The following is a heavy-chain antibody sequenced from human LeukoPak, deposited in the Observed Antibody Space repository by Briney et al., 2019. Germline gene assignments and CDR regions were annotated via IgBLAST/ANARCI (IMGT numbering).Heavy chain of an antibody. CDR3: AKTLTTVTRNYFYYYMDV. Sequence: SETLSLTCAVSGGSISSFYWSWIRQPAGKGLEWIGRIHSSGSTNYNPSLKSRVTMSVDTSKNQFSLKLSSVTAADTAVFYCAKTLTTVTRNYFYYYMDVWGKGTTVTVSS. D-gene: IGHD4-11*01. CDR1: GGSISSFY. V-gene: IGHV4-4*07. J-gene: IGHJ6*03. CDR2: IHSSGST.